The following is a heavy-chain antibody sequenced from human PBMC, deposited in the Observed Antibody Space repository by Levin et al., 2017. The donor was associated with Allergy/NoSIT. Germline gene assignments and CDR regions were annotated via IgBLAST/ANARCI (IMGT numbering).Heavy chain of an antibody. J-gene: IGHJ4*02. D-gene: IGHD1-1*01. CDR2: IRDSGRTT. Sequence: GGSLRLSCAASGFTFSSYVMSWVRQTPGEGLEWVSTIRDSGRTTYYADSVKGRFTISRDNSKNTLYLQMDSLRVGDTAVYYCTKDWQYNDWGQGTLVTVSS. CDR3: TKDWQYND. V-gene: IGHV3-23*01. CDR1: GFTFSSYV.